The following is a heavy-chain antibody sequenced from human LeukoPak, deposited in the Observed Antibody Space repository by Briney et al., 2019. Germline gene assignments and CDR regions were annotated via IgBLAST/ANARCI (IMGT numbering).Heavy chain of an antibody. D-gene: IGHD3-16*01. CDR1: GYTFTSYG. CDR3: ARVQVKTRGSYFRDDY. CDR2: TSSFSDNT. J-gene: IGHJ4*02. Sequence: ASVKVSCKTSGYTFTSYGISWVRQAPGQGLEWIGWTSSFSDNTKYAEKFQGRVTMTTEISTSTAYMELRSLRFDDTAVYYCARVQVKTRGSYFRDDYWGQGTLVTVSS. V-gene: IGHV1-18*01.